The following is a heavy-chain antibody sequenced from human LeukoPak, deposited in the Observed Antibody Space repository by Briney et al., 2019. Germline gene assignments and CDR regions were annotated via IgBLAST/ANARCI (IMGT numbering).Heavy chain of an antibody. CDR1: GFTFSDYY. J-gene: IGHJ4*02. D-gene: IGHD6-13*01. Sequence: KAGGSLRLSCAASGFTFSDYYMSWIRQAPGKGLEWVSYISSSGSTIDYADSVKGRFTISRDNAKNSLYLQMNSLRDEDTAVYYCARDGVIAAAGSDATFSRDWGQGTLVTVSS. CDR2: ISSSGSTI. V-gene: IGHV3-11*04. CDR3: ARDGVIAAAGSDATFSRD.